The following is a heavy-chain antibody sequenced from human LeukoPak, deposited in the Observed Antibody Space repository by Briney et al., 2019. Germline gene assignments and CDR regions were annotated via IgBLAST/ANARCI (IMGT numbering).Heavy chain of an antibody. CDR3: AKKRVITTPAAVDWYFDL. CDR2: IKPDGSEK. Sequence: GGSLRLSCAASGLTFSGYWMSWVRQAPGKRLEWVANIKPDGSEKHHADSVKGRFTISRDNAKNSLYLQMDILRAEDTAVYYCAKKRVITTPAAVDWYFDLWGRGTLLTVSS. D-gene: IGHD2-2*01. CDR1: GLTFSGYW. J-gene: IGHJ2*01. V-gene: IGHV3-7*03.